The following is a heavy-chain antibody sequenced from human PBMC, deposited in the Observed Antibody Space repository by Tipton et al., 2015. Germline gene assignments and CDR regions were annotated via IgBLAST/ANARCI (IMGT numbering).Heavy chain of an antibody. CDR1: GFTFSTFA. V-gene: IGHV3-30*18. CDR3: AKESLPGIAGFPDY. D-gene: IGHD2-21*01. CDR2: IPEDGSNK. Sequence: SLRLSCAASGFTFSTFAMHWVRQALGKGPECVAFIPEDGSNKYYVDPVKGRFTISRDNSKNTLYLQMNSLGAEDTAFYYCAKESLPGIAGFPDYWGQGTLVTVSS. J-gene: IGHJ4*02.